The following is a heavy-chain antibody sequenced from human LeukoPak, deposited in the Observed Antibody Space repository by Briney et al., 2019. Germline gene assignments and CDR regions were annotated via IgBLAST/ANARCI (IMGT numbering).Heavy chain of an antibody. CDR3: ARGQGWELENWFDP. J-gene: IGHJ5*02. CDR2: MNPNSGNT. Sequence: ASVKVSCKASGYTFTSYDINWVRQATGQGLEWMGWMNPNSGNTGYAQKFQGRVTITRNTSISTAYIELSSLRSEDTAVYYCARGQGWELENWFDPWGQGTLVTVSS. CDR1: GYTFTSYD. D-gene: IGHD1-26*01. V-gene: IGHV1-8*03.